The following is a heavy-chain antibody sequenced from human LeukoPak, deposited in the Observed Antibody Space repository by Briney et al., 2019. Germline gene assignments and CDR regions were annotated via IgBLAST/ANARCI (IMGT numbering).Heavy chain of an antibody. CDR1: GFTFSSYA. CDR3: AKYVNGATRLLDS. CDR2: ISGDGRST. V-gene: IGHV3-23*01. J-gene: IGHJ4*02. D-gene: IGHD2-8*01. Sequence: GGSLRLSCAASGFTFSSYAMAWVRQAPGRGLEWVSSISGDGRSTYYPDSVKGRFTISRDYSKNTLYLQMSSLRAEDTAVYYCAKYVNGATRLLDSWGQGTLVTVSS.